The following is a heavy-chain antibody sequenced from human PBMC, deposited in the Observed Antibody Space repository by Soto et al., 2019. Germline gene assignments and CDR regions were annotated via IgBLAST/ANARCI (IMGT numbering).Heavy chain of an antibody. J-gene: IGHJ5*01. CDR2: ISGSGGGT. Sequence: EVPLLDSGGDLVQPGGSLRLSCAASGFSFSSHVMSWVRQAPGKGLEWVSSISGSGGGTYYADSVKGRFIISRDNSKTTLDLQMISLRVEDTAVYYCAKGWCDSWGQGTLVTVSS. V-gene: IGHV3-23*01. CDR1: GFSFSSHV. CDR3: AKGWCDS.